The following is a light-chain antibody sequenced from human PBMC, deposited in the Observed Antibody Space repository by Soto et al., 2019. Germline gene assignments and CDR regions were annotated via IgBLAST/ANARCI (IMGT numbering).Light chain of an antibody. V-gene: IGKV3-20*01. Sequence: EIVLTQSPGTLALSPGERATLSCGASQSFNGIYLAWYQQKPGQAPRLLIYGASSRATGIPHRFRGSGSGSDFTLTISRLEPEDFAVYYCHQYDSWTFGQGTKV. CDR1: QSFNGIY. CDR2: GAS. J-gene: IGKJ1*01. CDR3: HQYDSWT.